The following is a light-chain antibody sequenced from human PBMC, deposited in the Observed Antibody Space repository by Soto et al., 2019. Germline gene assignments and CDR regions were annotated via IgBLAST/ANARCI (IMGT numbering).Light chain of an antibody. Sequence: HSDLTQAASVSGSPGQSITISCTGASSDVGGYNYVSWYQQHPGKAPKVLISDVSNRPSGISNRFSGSKSGNTASLTISGLQAEDEADYYCSSYTSIDTWVFGTGTKVTVL. CDR2: DVS. CDR1: SSDVGGYNY. J-gene: IGLJ1*01. V-gene: IGLV2-14*01. CDR3: SSYTSIDTWV.